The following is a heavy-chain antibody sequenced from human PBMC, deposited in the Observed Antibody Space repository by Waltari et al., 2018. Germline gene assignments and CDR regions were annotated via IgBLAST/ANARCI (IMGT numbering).Heavy chain of an antibody. D-gene: IGHD3-3*01. J-gene: IGHJ4*02. CDR2: IYYSGSP. Sequence: QLQLQESGPGLVKPSETLSLTCTVSGGSISSSSYYWGWIRQPPGKGLEWIGSIYYSGSPYYNPSLKSRVTISVDTAKNQFSLKLSSVTAADTAVYYCARVGSDYDFWSGDSDWGQGTLVTVSS. V-gene: IGHV4-39*07. CDR1: GGSISSSSYY. CDR3: ARVGSDYDFWSGDSD.